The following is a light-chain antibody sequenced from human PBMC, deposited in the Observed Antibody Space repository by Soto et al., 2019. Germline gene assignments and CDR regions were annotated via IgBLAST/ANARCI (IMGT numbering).Light chain of an antibody. Sequence: DIQMTQSPSSLSASVGDRVTITCRASQGISNSLAWYQQKPGKVPKLLIYGASTLQSGVPSRFSGSGSGTDFTLTISSLQPEDVATYYCQKYNSAPWTFGQGTEVEIK. J-gene: IGKJ1*01. CDR1: QGISNS. V-gene: IGKV1-27*01. CDR2: GAS. CDR3: QKYNSAPWT.